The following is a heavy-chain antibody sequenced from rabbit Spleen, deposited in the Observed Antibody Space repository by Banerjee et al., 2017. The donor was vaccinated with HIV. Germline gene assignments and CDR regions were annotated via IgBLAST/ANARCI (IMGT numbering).Heavy chain of an antibody. D-gene: IGHD1-1*01. J-gene: IGHJ6*01. CDR2: IYAGSSSNT. CDR3: ARDTSTSFSTYGMDL. V-gene: IGHV1S40*01. CDR1: GFSFNSGDD. Sequence: QSLEESGGGLVKPGASLTLTCKASGFSFNSGDDMCWVRQAPGKGLEWIACIYAGSSSNTYSATWAKGRFAIPKTSSTTVALQMTSLTAADTATYFCARDTSTSFSTYGMDLWCPGTLVTVS.